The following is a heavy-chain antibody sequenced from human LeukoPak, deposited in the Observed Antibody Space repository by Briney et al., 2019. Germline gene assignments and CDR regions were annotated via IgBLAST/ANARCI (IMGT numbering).Heavy chain of an antibody. CDR3: AKVGGTYSSGYFFDS. Sequence: GGSRRLPCAASGLTFDNYAMPWGRQAPGKGLDWRSIISLNSVYTGYAGSLKGRFTISRHNDKKSLDLQMNSLRAEETAFYYCAKVGGTYSSGYFFDSWGQESLVTASS. CDR2: ISLNSVYT. V-gene: IGHV3-9*01. J-gene: IGHJ4*02. CDR1: GLTFDNYA. D-gene: IGHD6-19*01.